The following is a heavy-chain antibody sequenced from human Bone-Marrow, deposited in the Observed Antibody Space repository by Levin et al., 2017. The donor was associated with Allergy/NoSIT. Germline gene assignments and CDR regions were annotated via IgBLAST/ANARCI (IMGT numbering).Heavy chain of an antibody. CDR2: ISYDGSNK. J-gene: IGHJ4*02. V-gene: IGHV3-30*18. CDR1: GFTFSSYG. D-gene: IGHD3-22*01. Sequence: QTGGSLRLSCAASGFTFSSYGMHWVRQAPGKGLEWVAVISYDGSNKYYADSVKGRFTISRDNSKNTLYLQMNSLRAEDTAVYYCAKDYYDSSGYSPVGIDYWGQGTLVTVSS. CDR3: AKDYYDSSGYSPVGIDY.